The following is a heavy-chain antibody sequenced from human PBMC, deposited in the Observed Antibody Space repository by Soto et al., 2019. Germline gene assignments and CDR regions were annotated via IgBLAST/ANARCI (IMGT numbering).Heavy chain of an antibody. CDR1: GGSISSGGYY. Sequence: QVQLQESGPGLVKPSQTLSLTCTVSGGSISSGGYYWCWIRQHPGKGLEWIGYIYNSGSTYYNPSLKSRVTISVDTAKNQFSLKLSSVTAADTAVYHCARDGGGYGQLDYWGQGTLVTVSS. D-gene: IGHD5-12*01. V-gene: IGHV4-31*03. CDR3: ARDGGGYGQLDY. J-gene: IGHJ4*02. CDR2: IYNSGST.